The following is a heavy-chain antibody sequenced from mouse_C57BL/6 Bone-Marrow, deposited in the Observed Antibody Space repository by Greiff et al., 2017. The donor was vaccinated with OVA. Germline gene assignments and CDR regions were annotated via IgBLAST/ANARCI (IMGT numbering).Heavy chain of an antibody. J-gene: IGHJ1*03. CDR1: GYSFTGYY. CDR2: INPSTGGT. V-gene: IGHV1-42*01. CDR3: ARNGSSFWYFDV. Sequence: EVKLQQSGPELVKPGASVKISCKASGYSFTGYYMNWVKQSPEKSLEWIGEINPSTGGTTYNQKFKAKATLTVDKSSSTAYMQLKSLTSEDSAVYYCARNGSSFWYFDVWGTGTTVTVSS. D-gene: IGHD1-1*01.